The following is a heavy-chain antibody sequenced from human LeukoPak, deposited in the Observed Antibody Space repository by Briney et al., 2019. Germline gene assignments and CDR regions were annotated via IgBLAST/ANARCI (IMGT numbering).Heavy chain of an antibody. V-gene: IGHV1-2*06. Sequence: GASVKVSCKASGYTFNGYYMHWVRQAPGQGLEWMGRINSNSGGTNYAQKFLGRVTMTRDTPISTAYRELSRLGSDDTAVYYCARAGTGNWNGEGLHYWGQGTLVTVSS. CDR2: INSNSGGT. J-gene: IGHJ4*02. CDR3: ARAGTGNWNGEGLHY. CDR1: GYTFNGYY. D-gene: IGHD1-1*01.